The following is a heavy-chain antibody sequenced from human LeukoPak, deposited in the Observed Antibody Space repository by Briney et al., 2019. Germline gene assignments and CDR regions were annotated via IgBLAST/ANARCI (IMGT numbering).Heavy chain of an antibody. Sequence: GGSLRLSCAASGFTFSSYAMSWVRQTPEKGLEWVSGIVGSGDSTHYADSVKGRFTVSRDNSKNTMYLQMNSLRAEDTAVYYCAKALGGELAVLVYWGQGTLVTISS. CDR1: GFTFSSYA. CDR3: AKALGGELAVLVY. D-gene: IGHD3-16*01. CDR2: IVGSGDST. V-gene: IGHV3-23*01. J-gene: IGHJ4*02.